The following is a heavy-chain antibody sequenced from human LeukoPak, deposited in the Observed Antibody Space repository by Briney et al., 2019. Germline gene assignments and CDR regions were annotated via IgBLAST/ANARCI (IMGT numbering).Heavy chain of an antibody. CDR2: IIPIFGTA. CDR1: GYTFTGYY. V-gene: IGHV1-69*13. J-gene: IGHJ5*02. CDR3: ANRIAVAGNWFDP. D-gene: IGHD6-19*01. Sequence: ASVKVSCKASGYTFTGYYMHWVRQAPGQGLEWMGGIIPIFGTANYAQKFQGRVTITADESTSTAYMELSSLRSEDTAVYYCANRIAVAGNWFDPWGQGTLVTVSS.